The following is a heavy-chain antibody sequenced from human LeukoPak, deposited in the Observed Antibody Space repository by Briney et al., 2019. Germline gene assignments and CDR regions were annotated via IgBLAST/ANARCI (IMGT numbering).Heavy chain of an antibody. J-gene: IGHJ5*02. V-gene: IGHV4-39*07. CDR3: ASIRAISWELLDWFDP. Sequence: NPSETLSLTCTVSGGSISSSSYYWGWIRQPPGKGLEWIGSIYYSGSTYYNPSLKSRVTISVDTSKNQFSLKLSSVTAADTAVYYCASIRAISWELLDWFDPWGQGTLVTVSS. CDR2: IYYSGST. CDR1: GGSISSSSYY. D-gene: IGHD1-26*01.